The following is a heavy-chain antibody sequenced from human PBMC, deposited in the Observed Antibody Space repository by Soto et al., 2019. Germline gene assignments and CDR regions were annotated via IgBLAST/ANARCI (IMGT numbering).Heavy chain of an antibody. Sequence: XGSRRLSCLASGYTFSDYYVSWTRQAPGRGLDWVSYISSSSSYTNYADSVKGRFTISRDNAKNSLYLQMNSLRAEDTAVYYCARPLQYCTNGVCYGYHGMDVWGQGSTATVSS. CDR1: GYTFSDYY. CDR2: ISSSSSYT. CDR3: ARPLQYCTNGVCYGYHGMDV. V-gene: IGHV3-11*06. J-gene: IGHJ6*02. D-gene: IGHD2-8*01.